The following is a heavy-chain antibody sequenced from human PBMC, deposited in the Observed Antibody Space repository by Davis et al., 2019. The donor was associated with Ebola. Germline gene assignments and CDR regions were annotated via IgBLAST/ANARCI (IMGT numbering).Heavy chain of an antibody. V-gene: IGHV4-59*01. D-gene: IGHD4-23*01. J-gene: IGHJ6*02. CDR1: GGSISSYY. CDR3: ARDWYLKTSVRCGPWRKTDYNFYALDV. Sequence: SETLSLTCTVSGGSISSYYWSWIRQPPGKGLEWIGYIYYSGSTKYNPTLESRVTISIDTSKTQFSLKLKSVTAADTAVYYCARDWYLKTSVRCGPWRKTDYNFYALDVWGQGTTVTVSS. CDR2: IYYSGST.